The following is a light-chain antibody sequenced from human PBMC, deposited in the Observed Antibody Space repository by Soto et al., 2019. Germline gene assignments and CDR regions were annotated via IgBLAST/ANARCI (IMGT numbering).Light chain of an antibody. CDR2: GAS. Sequence: ESVLTQSPGTLSLSPGERATLSCRASQSVSSNSLAWYQQKPGQAPRLLIYGASSRATGTPDRFSGSGSGTDCTLTISRLAPEDFAVYYWQQFGGSPPSWAFGQGTKVEI. CDR3: QQFGGSPPSWA. V-gene: IGKV3-20*01. J-gene: IGKJ1*01. CDR1: QSVSSNS.